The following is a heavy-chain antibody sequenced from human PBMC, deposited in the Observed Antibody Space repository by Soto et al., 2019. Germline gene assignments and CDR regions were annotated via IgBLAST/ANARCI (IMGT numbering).Heavy chain of an antibody. V-gene: IGHV3-30*04. D-gene: IGHD2-8*01. CDR3: ARPYCNNDVCWWNDAFDI. CDR1: GFAFNDYA. Sequence: VQLVESGGGVVQPGRSLRLPCAASGFAFNDYAVHWVRQAPGKGLEWVGSIAFDERERSSAVSVKGRCTISRDNSTNMLFLQMNSLRSEGEVVYYCARPYCNNDVCWWNDAFDIWGQGTVVTVSS. J-gene: IGHJ3*02. CDR2: IAFDERER.